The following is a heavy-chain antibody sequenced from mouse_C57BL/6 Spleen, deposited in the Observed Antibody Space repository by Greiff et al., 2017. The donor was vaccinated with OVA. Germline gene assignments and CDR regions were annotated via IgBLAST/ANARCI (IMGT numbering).Heavy chain of an antibody. D-gene: IGHD1-1*01. Sequence: QVQLKQPGAELVMPGASVKLSCKASGYTFTSYWKHWVKQRPGQGVEWIGEIDPSDSYTNYNQKFKGKSTLTVDKSFSTAYMQLSSLASGDSAVYYCAREVYYYGSRTVCDYWGQGTTLTVSS. CDR3: AREVYYYGSRTVCDY. V-gene: IGHV1-69*01. CDR1: GYTFTSYW. J-gene: IGHJ2*01. CDR2: IDPSDSYT.